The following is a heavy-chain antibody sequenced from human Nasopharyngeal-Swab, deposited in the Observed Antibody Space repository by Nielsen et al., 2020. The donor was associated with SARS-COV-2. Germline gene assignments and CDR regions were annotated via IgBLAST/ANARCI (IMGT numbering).Heavy chain of an antibody. CDR1: GFPFRCYW. D-gene: IGHD3-10*01. CDR2: ISYDGRNK. V-gene: IGHV3-30-3*01. Sequence: SCAASGFPFRCYWMSWVRQAPGQGLEWVAVISYDGRNKYYADSVKGRFTISRDNSKHTLVLQMNSLRAEDTAVYYCASAQVWFGKIWFDPWGQGTLVTVSS. CDR3: ASAQVWFGKIWFDP. J-gene: IGHJ5*02.